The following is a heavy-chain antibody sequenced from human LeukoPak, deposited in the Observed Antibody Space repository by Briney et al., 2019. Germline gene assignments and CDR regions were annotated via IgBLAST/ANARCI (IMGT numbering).Heavy chain of an antibody. CDR3: ARSLAAGFDI. D-gene: IGHD6-25*01. Sequence: PGGSLRLSCAASGFTFSDYYMSWIRQAPGKGPEWVSYISTSGSSTNYADSVKGRFTISRDNAKNSLYLQMNSLRAEDTAVYYCARSLAAGFDIWGQGTMVTVSS. J-gene: IGHJ3*02. CDR2: ISTSGSST. V-gene: IGHV3-11*06. CDR1: GFTFSDYY.